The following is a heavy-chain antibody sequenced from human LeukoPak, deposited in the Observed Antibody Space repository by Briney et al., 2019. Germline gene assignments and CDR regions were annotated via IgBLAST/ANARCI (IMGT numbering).Heavy chain of an antibody. Sequence: GGSLRLSCAASGFSFSNTWMYWVRQGPGKGLVWVSRIYNDETSATYAESVKGGFTISRDTAKNTLYLQMDSLRVDDTAVYYCARGAPIDYWGQGTLVTVSS. CDR1: GFSFSNTW. CDR2: IYNDETSA. J-gene: IGHJ4*02. CDR3: ARGAPIDY. V-gene: IGHV3-74*01.